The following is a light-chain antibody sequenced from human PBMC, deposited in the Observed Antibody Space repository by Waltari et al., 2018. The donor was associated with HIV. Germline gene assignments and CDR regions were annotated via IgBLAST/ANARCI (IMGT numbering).Light chain of an antibody. V-gene: IGLV2-14*01. J-gene: IGLJ2*01. CDR1: ASDFGDYNY. CDR2: EFT. Sequence: QSVLTQPASVSGAPGHSITIPCTGTASDFGDYNYVPWYQQLPVKAPKLVIYEFTQRPSGISHRFSGSRSGTTASLTISGLQAEDEADYYCSSYARNSPWLFGGGTKLTVL. CDR3: SSYARNSPWL.